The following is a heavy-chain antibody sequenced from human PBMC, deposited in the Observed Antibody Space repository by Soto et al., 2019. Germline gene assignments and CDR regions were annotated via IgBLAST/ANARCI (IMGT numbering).Heavy chain of an antibody. V-gene: IGHV3-33*01. D-gene: IGHD3-3*01. J-gene: IGHJ4*02. CDR3: ARDTEIFGVVRHFDY. CDR2: IWYDGSNK. Sequence: QVQLVESGGGVVQPGRSLRLSCAASGFTFCSYGMHWVRQAPGKGLEWVAVIWYDGSNKYYADSVKGRFTISRDNSKNTLYLQMNSLRAEDTAVYYCARDTEIFGVVRHFDYWGQGTLVTVSS. CDR1: GFTFCSYG.